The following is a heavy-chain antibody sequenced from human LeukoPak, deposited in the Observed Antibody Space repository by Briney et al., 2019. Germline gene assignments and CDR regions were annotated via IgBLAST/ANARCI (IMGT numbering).Heavy chain of an antibody. CDR3: ARDNNYYDSSGYSNWFDP. Sequence: SETLSLTCTVSGGSITSDYWSWIRQSPGKGLEWIGYIHYSGSTYYNPSLKSRVTISVDTSKNQFSLKLSSVTAADTAVYYCARDNNYYDSSGYSNWFDPWGQGTLVTVSS. V-gene: IGHV4-59*12. D-gene: IGHD3-22*01. J-gene: IGHJ5*02. CDR2: IHYSGST. CDR1: GGSITSDY.